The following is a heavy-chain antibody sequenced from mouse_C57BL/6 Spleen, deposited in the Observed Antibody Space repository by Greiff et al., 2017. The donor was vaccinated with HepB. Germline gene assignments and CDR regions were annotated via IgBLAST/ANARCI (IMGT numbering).Heavy chain of an antibody. V-gene: IGHV1-59*01. CDR1: GYTFTSYW. Sequence: VQLQQPGAELVRPGTSVKLSCKASGYTFTSYWMHWVKQRPGQGLEWIGVIDPSDSYTNYNQKFKGKATLTVDTSSSTAYMQLSSLTSEDSAVYDCARRDYGSRDAMDYWGQGTSVTVSS. CDR3: ARRDYGSRDAMDY. J-gene: IGHJ4*01. D-gene: IGHD1-1*01. CDR2: IDPSDSYT.